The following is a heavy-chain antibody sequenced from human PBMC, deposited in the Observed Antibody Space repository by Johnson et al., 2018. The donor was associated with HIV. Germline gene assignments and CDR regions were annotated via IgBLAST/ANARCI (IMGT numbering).Heavy chain of an antibody. Sequence: QVQLVESGGGVVQPGRSLRLSCGASAFTFSSYVMHWVRQAPGKGLEWVALISYDGSNKYYADSVKGRFTISRDNSKNTLYLQMNSLRAEDTAVYYCAKCGDADAFDIWGQGTMVTVSS. CDR2: ISYDGSNK. D-gene: IGHD3-10*01. CDR1: AFTFSSYV. V-gene: IGHV3-30*18. J-gene: IGHJ3*02. CDR3: AKCGDADAFDI.